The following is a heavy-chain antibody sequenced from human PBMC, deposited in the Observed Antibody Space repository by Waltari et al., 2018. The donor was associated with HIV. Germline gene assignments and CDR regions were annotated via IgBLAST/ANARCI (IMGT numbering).Heavy chain of an antibody. Sequence: QVQLVQSGAEVKKPGSSVRVSCKTSGDTFSSNTINWVRQAPGQASEWMGGIIPIFGTASYAQKFRGRVTITADESTSTAYMELRSLTSDDTAVYYCARSWEQLTPDNYWGQGTLVTVSS. CDR2: IIPIFGTA. CDR3: ARSWEQLTPDNY. J-gene: IGHJ4*02. D-gene: IGHD6-6*01. CDR1: GDTFSSNT. V-gene: IGHV1-69*01.